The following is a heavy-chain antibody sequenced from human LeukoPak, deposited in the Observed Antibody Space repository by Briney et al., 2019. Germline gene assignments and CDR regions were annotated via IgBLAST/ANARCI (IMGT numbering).Heavy chain of an antibody. V-gene: IGHV3-23*01. CDR1: GFTFSSYA. CDR2: ISGSGGST. Sequence: GGSLRPSCAASGFTFSSYAMSWVRQAPGKGLEWVSAISGSGGSTYYADSVKGRFTISRDNSKNTLYLQMNSLRAEDTAVYYCAKGWGGYYYGSGSYPKGPFDYWGQGTLVTVSS. D-gene: IGHD3-10*01. CDR3: AKGWGGYYYGSGSYPKGPFDY. J-gene: IGHJ4*02.